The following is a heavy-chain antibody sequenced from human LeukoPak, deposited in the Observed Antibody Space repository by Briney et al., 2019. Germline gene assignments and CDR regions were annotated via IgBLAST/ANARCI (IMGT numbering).Heavy chain of an antibody. Sequence: GGSLRLSCAASGFTFSTYAMSWVRQAPGKGLDWVSSISVSGGSTYYADSVKGRFTISRDNSKNTLYLQMNSLGAEDTAVYYCARDSLGRLGVWGKGTTVTVSS. CDR3: ARDSLGRLGV. CDR1: GFTFSTYA. V-gene: IGHV3-23*01. CDR2: ISVSGGST. D-gene: IGHD3-16*01. J-gene: IGHJ6*04.